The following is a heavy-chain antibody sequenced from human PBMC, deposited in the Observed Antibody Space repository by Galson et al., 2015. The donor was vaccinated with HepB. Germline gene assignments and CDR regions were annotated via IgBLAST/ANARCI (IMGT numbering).Heavy chain of an antibody. Sequence: ETLSLTCTVSGGSVRSGGYYWSWIRQPPGKGLEWIGCIYYSGSTSYNPSLKSRVTISVDTSKNQFSLRLNSVTAADTAVYYCARDACGGACYPVAFDIWGQGTMVTVSS. CDR1: GGSVRSGGYY. CDR3: ARDACGGACYPVAFDI. D-gene: IGHD2-21*02. J-gene: IGHJ3*02. CDR2: IYYSGST. V-gene: IGHV4-61*08.